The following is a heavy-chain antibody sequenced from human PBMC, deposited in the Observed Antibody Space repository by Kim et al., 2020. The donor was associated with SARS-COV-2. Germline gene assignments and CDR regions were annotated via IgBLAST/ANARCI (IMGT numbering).Heavy chain of an antibody. J-gene: IGHJ4*02. CDR3: AKDTESSSWYFPIDY. D-gene: IGHD6-13*01. V-gene: IGHV3-9*01. Sequence: DSVKGRFTISRDNAKNSLYLQMNSLRAEDTALYYCAKDTESSSWYFPIDYWGQGTLVTVSS.